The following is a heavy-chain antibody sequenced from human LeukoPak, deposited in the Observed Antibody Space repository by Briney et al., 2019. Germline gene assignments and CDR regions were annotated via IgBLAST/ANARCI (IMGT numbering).Heavy chain of an antibody. Sequence: SGGALRLSCAASGFPLRSNYKRWVRPAPGKGLEWVSVIYSGGSTYYADSVKGRFTISRDNSKNTLYLQMNSLRAEDTAVYYCARGSAAAGYWGQGTLVTVSS. J-gene: IGHJ4*02. CDR3: ARGSAAAGY. D-gene: IGHD6-13*01. CDR1: GFPLRSNY. CDR2: IYSGGST. V-gene: IGHV3-66*01.